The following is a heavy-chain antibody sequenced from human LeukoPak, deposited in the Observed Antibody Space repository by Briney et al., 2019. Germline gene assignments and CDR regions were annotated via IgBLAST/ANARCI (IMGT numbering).Heavy chain of an antibody. CDR3: ARDSIQLWPNAIDF. CDR1: GFTFSGYS. V-gene: IGHV3-48*01. CDR2: ISSSSINI. Sequence: GGSLRLSCATSGFTFSGYSMNWVRQAPGKGLEWISYISSSSINIHYGDSVKGRFTISRDNAENSLYLQMNSLRAEDTAVYYCARDSIQLWPNAIDFWGQGTLVTVSS. J-gene: IGHJ4*02. D-gene: IGHD1-1*01.